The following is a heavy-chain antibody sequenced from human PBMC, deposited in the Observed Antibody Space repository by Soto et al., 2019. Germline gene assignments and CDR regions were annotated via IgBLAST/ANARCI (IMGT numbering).Heavy chain of an antibody. V-gene: IGHV4-59*08. CDR3: ASLYYYDSSGYFSFDY. Sequence: PSETLSLTCTVSGGSISSYYWSWIRQPPGKGLEWIGYIYYSGSTNYNPSLKSRVTISVDTSKDQFSLKLSSVTAADTAVYYCASLYYYDSSGYFSFDYWGQGTLVTVS. CDR1: GGSISSYY. D-gene: IGHD3-22*01. J-gene: IGHJ4*02. CDR2: IYYSGST.